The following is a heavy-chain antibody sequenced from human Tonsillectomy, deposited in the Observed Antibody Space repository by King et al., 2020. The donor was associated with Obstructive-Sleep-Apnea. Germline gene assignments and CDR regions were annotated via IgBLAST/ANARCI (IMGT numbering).Heavy chain of an antibody. Sequence: VKLVESGGDLVQPGGSLRLSCEASGFPFNSYALNWVRQAPGKGLEWVSSISAGGSRTYYADSVKGRFTISRDTSKSTLYLRMNTLTAEDTAVYYCAKDGGGRISLFEVITYDPFDLWGQGTMVIVSS. V-gene: IGHV3-23*04. CDR2: ISAGGSRT. CDR3: AKDGGGRISLFEVITYDPFDL. CDR1: GFPFNSYA. D-gene: IGHD3-3*01. J-gene: IGHJ3*01.